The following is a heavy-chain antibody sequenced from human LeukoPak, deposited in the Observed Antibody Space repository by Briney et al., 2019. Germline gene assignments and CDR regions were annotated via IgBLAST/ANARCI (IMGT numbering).Heavy chain of an antibody. CDR3: AKVLRSDYVWGSYRYPDY. D-gene: IGHD3-16*02. J-gene: IGHJ4*02. CDR1: GFTFSSYA. V-gene: IGHV3-23*01. CDR2: ISGSGGST. Sequence: GGSLRLSCAASGFTFSSYAITWVRQAPGKGLEWVPVISGSGGSTSYADSVKGRFTISRDNSKNTLYLQMNSLRAEDTAVYYCAKVLRSDYVWGSYRYPDYWGQGTLVTVSS.